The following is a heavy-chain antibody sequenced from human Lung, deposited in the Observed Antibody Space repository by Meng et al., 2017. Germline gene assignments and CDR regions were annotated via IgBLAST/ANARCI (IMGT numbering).Heavy chain of an antibody. J-gene: IGHJ5*02. CDR1: GDSLYANSAA. V-gene: IGHV6-1*01. CDR3: ASGYGLPS. D-gene: IGHD5-18*01. CDR2: TYYRSKWYN. Sequence: QVQLLQSGTGLVRPPQTLPLTCDISGDSLYANSAAWNWISQSPSRGLEWLGRTYYRSKWYNDYAVSVKSRIIITPDTSKNQFSLQLNSVTPEDTAVYFCASGYGLPSWGQGTLVTVSS.